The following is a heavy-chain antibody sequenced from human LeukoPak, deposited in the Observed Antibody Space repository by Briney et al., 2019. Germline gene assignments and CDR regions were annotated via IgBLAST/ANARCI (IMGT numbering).Heavy chain of an antibody. V-gene: IGHV3-23*01. D-gene: IGHD6-13*01. CDR2: ISAAAST. Sequence: GGSLRLSCTASGFTFSRYAMSWVRQAPGKGLEWVSVISAAASTSYADSVKGRFTISRDNSQNTLYLQMNSLRAEDAAVYYCAKGTEYSSSWYKEALDYWGQGALVTVSS. J-gene: IGHJ4*02. CDR3: AKGTEYSSSWYKEALDY. CDR1: GFTFSRYA.